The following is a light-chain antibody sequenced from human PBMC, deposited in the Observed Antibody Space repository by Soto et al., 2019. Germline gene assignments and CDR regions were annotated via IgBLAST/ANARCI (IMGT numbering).Light chain of an antibody. J-gene: IGKJ1*01. V-gene: IGKV1-8*01. CDR1: QGISSY. CDR2: AAS. Sequence: AIRMTQSPSSFPASTGDRVTITCRASQGISSYLAWYQQKPGKAPKLLIYAASTLQSGVPSRFSGSGSGTEFTLTISSLQPDDFATYYCQQYDSYWTFGQGTKVDIK. CDR3: QQYDSYWT.